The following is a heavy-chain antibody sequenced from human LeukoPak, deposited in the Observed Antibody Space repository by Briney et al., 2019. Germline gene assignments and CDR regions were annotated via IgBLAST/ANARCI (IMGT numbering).Heavy chain of an antibody. J-gene: IGHJ6*03. V-gene: IGHV1-69*06. CDR3: ARDGGVLSYYYYYMDV. D-gene: IGHD2-8*02. CDR2: IIPIFGTA. CDR1: GGTFSSYA. Sequence: SVKVSCKASGGTFSSYAISWVRQAPGQGLEWLGGIIPIFGTANYAQKFQGRVTITADKSTSTAYMELSSLRSEDTAVYYCARDGGVLSYYYYYMDVWGKGTTVTVSS.